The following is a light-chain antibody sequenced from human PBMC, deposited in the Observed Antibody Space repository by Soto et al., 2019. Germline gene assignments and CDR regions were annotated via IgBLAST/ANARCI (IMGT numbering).Light chain of an antibody. Sequence: EIVLTQSPATRSLSPGERATLSCRASQSVRNYLAWSQQKPGQAPRLLIYDASNRATGIPARFSGSGSGTDFTLTISSLEPEDFAVYYCHQRGTWPWTFGQGTKVEIK. J-gene: IGKJ1*01. CDR2: DAS. CDR3: HQRGTWPWT. V-gene: IGKV3-11*01. CDR1: QSVRNY.